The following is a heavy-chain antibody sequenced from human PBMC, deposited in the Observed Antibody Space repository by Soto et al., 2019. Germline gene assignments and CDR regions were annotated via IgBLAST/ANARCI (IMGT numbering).Heavy chain of an antibody. J-gene: IGHJ4*02. CDR1: GFTVSSNY. CDR2: IYSGGST. CDR3: ARPTTSDAYFDY. Sequence: EVQLVESGGDLIQPGGSLRLSCAVSGFTVSSNYMSWVRQAPGKGLEWVSVIYSGGSTYYADSVKGRFTISRDNSTHTLYLQMNSLRAEDTAVYYCARPTTSDAYFDYWGQGTLVTVSS. D-gene: IGHD1-7*01. V-gene: IGHV3-53*01.